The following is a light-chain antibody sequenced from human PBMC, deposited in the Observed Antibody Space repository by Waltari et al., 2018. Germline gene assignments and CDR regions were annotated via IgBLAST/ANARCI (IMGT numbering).Light chain of an antibody. J-gene: IGLJ2*01. CDR3: NSRDTRGNHFVV. V-gene: IGLV3-19*01. CDR1: HLRSYY. Sequence: SSELTQDPAVFVALGQTVRITCQGDHLRSYYVSWYQQKPGKAPMLVIYDKDNRPSGIPERFSGSSSGNIASLTITGAQAEDEADYYCNSRDTRGNHFVVFGGGTKLTVL. CDR2: DKD.